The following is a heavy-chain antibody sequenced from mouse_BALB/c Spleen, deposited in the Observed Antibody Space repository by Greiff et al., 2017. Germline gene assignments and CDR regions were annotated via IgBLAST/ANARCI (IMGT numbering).Heavy chain of an antibody. CDR2: IWGDGST. V-gene: IGHV2-6-7*01. J-gene: IGHJ4*01. CDR3: ARYGYDFFYAMDY. CDR1: GFSLTGYG. Sequence: VQLVESGPGLVAPSQSLSITCTVSGFSLTGYGVNWVRQPPGKGLEWLGMIWGDGSTDYNSALKSRLSISKDNSKSQVFLKMNSLQTDDTARYYCARYGYDFFYAMDYWGQGTSVTVSS. D-gene: IGHD2-2*01.